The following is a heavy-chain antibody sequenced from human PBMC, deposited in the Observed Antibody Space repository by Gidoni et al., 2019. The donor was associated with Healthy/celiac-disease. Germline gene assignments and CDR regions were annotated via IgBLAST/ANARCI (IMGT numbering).Heavy chain of an antibody. D-gene: IGHD1-1*01. CDR3: ARDGLYNWNDEGWFDP. Sequence: EVQLVESGGGVVRPGGSLRLSCAASGFTFADYGMSWVRHAPGKGLEWVSGINWNGGSTGYADSVKGRFTISRDNAKNSLYLQMNSLRAEDTALYYCARDGLYNWNDEGWFDPWGQGTLVTVSS. J-gene: IGHJ5*02. V-gene: IGHV3-20*04. CDR1: GFTFADYG. CDR2: INWNGGST.